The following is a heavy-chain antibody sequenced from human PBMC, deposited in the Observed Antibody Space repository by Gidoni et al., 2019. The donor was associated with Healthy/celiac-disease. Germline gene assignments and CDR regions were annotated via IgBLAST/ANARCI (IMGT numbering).Heavy chain of an antibody. V-gene: IGHV3-30-3*01. J-gene: IGHJ3*02. CDR3: ARDSYYDILTGYSYDAFDI. D-gene: IGHD3-9*01. Sequence: QVQLVESGGGVVQPGRSLRLSCAASGFTFRRFAMHWFRQAPGKGLEWVAVISYDGSNKYYADSVKGRFTISRDNSKNTLYLQMNSLRAEDTAVYYCARDSYYDILTGYSYDAFDIWGQGTMVTVSS. CDR2: ISYDGSNK. CDR1: GFTFRRFA.